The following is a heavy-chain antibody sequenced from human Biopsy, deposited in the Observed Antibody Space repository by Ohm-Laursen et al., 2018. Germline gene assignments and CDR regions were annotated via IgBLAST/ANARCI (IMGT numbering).Heavy chain of an antibody. J-gene: IGHJ6*02. CDR1: GGSISSDY. V-gene: IGHV4-59*01. Sequence: SETLSLTCIVSGGSISSDYWSWIRQTPGKGLEWIGYIYYSGSTNYNPSLKSRVTISVDTSKNQFSLRLNSVTAADTAVYYCARSRGSSGIATIYYYGMDVWGQGTTVTVSS. D-gene: IGHD3-10*01. CDR3: ARSRGSSGIATIYYYGMDV. CDR2: IYYSGST.